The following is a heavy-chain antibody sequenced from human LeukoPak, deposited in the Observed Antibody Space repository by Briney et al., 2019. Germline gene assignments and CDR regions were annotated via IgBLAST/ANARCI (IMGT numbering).Heavy chain of an antibody. CDR1: GGTFSSYA. V-gene: IGHV1-69*13. D-gene: IGHD6-19*01. Sequence: ASVKVSCKASGGTFSSYAISWVRQAPGHGLEWMGGIIPIFGTTNYAQRFQGRVTITADESTSTAYMELSSLRSEDTAVYYCARVGRGSGWYDVDYWGQGTLVTVSS. CDR2: IIPIFGTT. J-gene: IGHJ4*02. CDR3: ARVGRGSGWYDVDY.